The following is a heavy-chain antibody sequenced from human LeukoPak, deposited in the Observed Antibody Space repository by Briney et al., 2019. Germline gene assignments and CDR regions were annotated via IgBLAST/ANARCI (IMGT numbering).Heavy chain of an antibody. D-gene: IGHD1-20*01. CDR2: INWNGGST. CDR3: ARVKLTGIQDWFDP. Sequence: GGSLRLSCAVSGLTFSNYAMSWVRQTPARGLEWVSDINWNGGSTGYADSVKGRFTISRDNAKNSLYLQMNSLTAEDTALYFCARVKLTGIQDWFDPWGQGTLVTVSS. V-gene: IGHV3-20*04. CDR1: GLTFSNYA. J-gene: IGHJ5*02.